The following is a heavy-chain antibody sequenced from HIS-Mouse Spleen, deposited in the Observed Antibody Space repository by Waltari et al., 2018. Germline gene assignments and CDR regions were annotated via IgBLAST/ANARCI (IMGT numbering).Heavy chain of an antibody. J-gene: IGHJ4*02. CDR1: GFPFSGYG. Sequence: QVQLVESGGGVVQPGRSLRLSCAASGFPFSGYGMPWVRQAPGKGLEWVAVIWYDGSNKYYADSVKGRFTISRDNSKNTLYLQMNSLRAEDTAVYYCAKGKYYFDYWGQGTLVTVSS. CDR3: AKGKYYFDY. CDR2: IWYDGSNK. V-gene: IGHV3-33*06.